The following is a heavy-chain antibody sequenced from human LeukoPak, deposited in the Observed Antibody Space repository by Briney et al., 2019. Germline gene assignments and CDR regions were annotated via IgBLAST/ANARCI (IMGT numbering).Heavy chain of an antibody. D-gene: IGHD6-13*01. V-gene: IGHV3-30*18. Sequence: GGSLRLSCAASGFTFSTTGMHWVRQAPGKGLEWVAVISYDGTNKYYADSVKGRITTSRDNSKNTLYLQMNSLRAEDTAVYYCAKSRHSTIWAIDYWGQGTLVTVSS. CDR1: GFTFSTTG. J-gene: IGHJ4*02. CDR3: AKSRHSTIWAIDY. CDR2: ISYDGTNK.